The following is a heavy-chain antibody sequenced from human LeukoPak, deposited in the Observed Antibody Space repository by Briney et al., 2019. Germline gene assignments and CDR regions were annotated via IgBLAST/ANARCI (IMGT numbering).Heavy chain of an antibody. V-gene: IGHV5-51*01. D-gene: IGHD2-2*01. CDR3: ARLPGDCIGTNCFRYFQD. CDR2: IYPGDSDT. CDR1: GYSFTSYW. J-gene: IGHJ1*01. Sequence: GESLKISCKGSGYSFTSYWIGWVRQMPGKGLEWMGIIYPGDSDTRYSPSFQGQVTISADKSITTAYVQWSSLKASDTAVYYCARLPGDCIGTNCFRYFQDWGQGTLVTVSS.